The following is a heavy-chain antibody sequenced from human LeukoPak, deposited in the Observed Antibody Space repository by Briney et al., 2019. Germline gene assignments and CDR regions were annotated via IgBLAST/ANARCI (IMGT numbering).Heavy chain of an antibody. Sequence: SETLSLTCTVSGGSISSSSYYWGWIRQPPGKGLEWIGSIYYSGSTYYNPSLKSRVTMSLDTSRNQFSLKLATVTAADTAVYYCARLGTYYYYYMDVWGKGTTVTVSS. CDR3: ARLGTYYYYYMDV. V-gene: IGHV4-39*07. D-gene: IGHD1/OR15-1a*01. CDR1: GGSISSSSYY. J-gene: IGHJ6*03. CDR2: IYYSGST.